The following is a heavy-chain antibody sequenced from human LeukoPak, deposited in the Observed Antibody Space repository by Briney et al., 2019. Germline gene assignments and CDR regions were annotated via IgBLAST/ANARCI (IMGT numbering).Heavy chain of an antibody. D-gene: IGHD4-23*01. Sequence: QPGGSLRLSCAASGFTVSSNYMSWVRQAPGKGLEWVSVIYSGGSTYYADSVKGRFTISRDNSKNTLYLQMNSLRAEDTAVYYCARGSRLRWYIFDYWGQGTLVTVSS. CDR3: ARGSRLRWYIFDY. V-gene: IGHV3-53*01. CDR2: IYSGGST. J-gene: IGHJ4*02. CDR1: GFTVSSNY.